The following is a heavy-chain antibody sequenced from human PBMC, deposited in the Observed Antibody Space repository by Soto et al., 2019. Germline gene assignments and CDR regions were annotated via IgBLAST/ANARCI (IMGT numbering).Heavy chain of an antibody. V-gene: IGHV4-59*01. CDR2: IYYGGTS. D-gene: IGHD3-10*01. CDR3: AMYYGHGQDY. CDR1: GASITNYY. J-gene: IGHJ4*02. Sequence: QVQLHQSGPGLVKPSETLSLTCSVSGASITNYYWTWIRQSPGKGLEWIGYIYYGGTSHYNSSLKGRVTVSVDMSTNQFSLTLNSVTAADTAVYYWAMYYGHGQDYWGQRTLVTVSS.